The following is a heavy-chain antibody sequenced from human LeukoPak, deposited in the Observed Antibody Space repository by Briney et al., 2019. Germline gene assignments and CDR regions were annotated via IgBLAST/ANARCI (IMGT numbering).Heavy chain of an antibody. J-gene: IGHJ4*02. D-gene: IGHD3-16*01. Sequence: GRSLRLSCAASGFTFDDYAMHWVRQAPGKGLEWVSGISSNSGNIGYADSVKGRFTISRDNAKNSLFLQMNSLRAEDMALYYCAKDREMGELFYYFDYWGQGTLVTVSS. CDR1: GFTFDDYA. V-gene: IGHV3-9*03. CDR3: AKDREMGELFYYFDY. CDR2: ISSNSGNI.